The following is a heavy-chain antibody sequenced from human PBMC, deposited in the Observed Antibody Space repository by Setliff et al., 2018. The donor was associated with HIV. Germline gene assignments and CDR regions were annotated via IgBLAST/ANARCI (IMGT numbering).Heavy chain of an antibody. D-gene: IGHD3-10*01. J-gene: IGHJ4*02. CDR2: FKTDGGTT. V-gene: IGHV3-15*01. CDR3: ATGGGRYLHEWAY. CDR1: GFTFTNAW. Sequence: GGSLRFSCVASGFTFTNAWVNWVRQAPGTGLEWVGRFKTDGGTTDYAAPVKGRFTISRDDSKTTLYLQMNSLKTEDTAMYYCATGGGRYLHEWAYWGQGTLVTVSS.